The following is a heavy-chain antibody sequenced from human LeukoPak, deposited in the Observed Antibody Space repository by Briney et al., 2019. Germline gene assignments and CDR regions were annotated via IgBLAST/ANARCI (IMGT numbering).Heavy chain of an antibody. J-gene: IGHJ3*02. CDR2: ISPSGGST. CDR3: ATYSGYALHDAFDI. D-gene: IGHD5-12*01. CDR1: GYTFTSYG. Sequence: GASVKVSCKASGYTFTSYGISWVRQAPGQGLEWMGVISPSGGSTTYAQKFQGRVTLTRDMSTSTDYLELSSLRSEDTAVYYCATYSGYALHDAFDIWGQGTMVTVSS. V-gene: IGHV1-46*01.